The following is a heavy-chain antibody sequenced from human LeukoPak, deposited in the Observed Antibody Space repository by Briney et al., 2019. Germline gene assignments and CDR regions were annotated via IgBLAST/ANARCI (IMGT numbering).Heavy chain of an antibody. V-gene: IGHV6-1*01. CDR3: ARGRWWGQPTLFDY. CDR2: TYYRCKWYN. CDR1: GDSVSSNSAA. Sequence: SQTLSLTCAISGDSVSSNSAAWNWTRHSPSRGLECRGRTYYRCKWYNDYAVSVKSRITIDPDTYKNQFSLQLNAVTREDTAVYYCARGRWWGQPTLFDYWGQGTLVTVSS. J-gene: IGHJ4*02. D-gene: IGHD2-15*01.